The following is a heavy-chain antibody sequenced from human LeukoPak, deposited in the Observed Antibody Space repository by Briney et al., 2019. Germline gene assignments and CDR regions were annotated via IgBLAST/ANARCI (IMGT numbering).Heavy chain of an antibody. V-gene: IGHV3-23*01. CDR2: ISGSGGST. CDR1: GFTFSSYA. Sequence: GGSLRLSCAASGFTFSSYAMSRVRQAPGKGLEWVSAISGSGGSTYYADSVKGRFTISRDNSKNTLYLQMNSLRAEDTAVYYCAKGDNSGYYNWFDPWGQGTPVTVSS. CDR3: AKGDNSGYYNWFDP. J-gene: IGHJ5*02. D-gene: IGHD3-22*01.